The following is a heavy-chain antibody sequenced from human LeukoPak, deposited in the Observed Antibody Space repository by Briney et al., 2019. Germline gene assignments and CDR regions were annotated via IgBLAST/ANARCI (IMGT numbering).Heavy chain of an antibody. D-gene: IGHD2-15*01. CDR2: IKKDGSEK. CDR1: GFIFSGSW. CDR3: TTDTWYSAGH. Sequence: GGSLRLSCTASGFIFSGSWMAWIRQAPGKGLEWVAIIKKDGSEKYYVGSMKGRFTISRDNAKNSLFLQMNSLRAEDTAIYYCTTDTWYSAGHWGQGTLVTVSS. J-gene: IGHJ4*02. V-gene: IGHV3-7*03.